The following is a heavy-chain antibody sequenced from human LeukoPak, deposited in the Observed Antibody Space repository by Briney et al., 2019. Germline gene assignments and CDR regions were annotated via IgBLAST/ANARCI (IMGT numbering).Heavy chain of an antibody. CDR1: RYTFTGYY. CDR3: ARDLSGWYGDFDY. Sequence: ASVKVSCKASRYTFTGYYIHWVRQAPGQGLEWMGRINPNNGGTNYAQKFQGRVTMTRDTSISTAYMELSRLRSDDTAVYHCARDLSGWYGDFDYWGQGTLVTVSS. D-gene: IGHD6-19*01. CDR2: INPNNGGT. J-gene: IGHJ4*02. V-gene: IGHV1-2*06.